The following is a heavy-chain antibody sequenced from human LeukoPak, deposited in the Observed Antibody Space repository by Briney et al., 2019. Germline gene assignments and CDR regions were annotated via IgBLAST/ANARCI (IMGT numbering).Heavy chain of an antibody. Sequence: SETLSLTCTVSGGSISSSSYYWGWIRQPPGKGLEWIGSIYYSGSTYYNPSLKSRVTISVDTSKNQFSLKLSSVTAADTAVYYCASAGIVGATRAFDYWGQGTLVTVSS. CDR3: ASAGIVGATRAFDY. V-gene: IGHV4-39*07. J-gene: IGHJ4*02. CDR2: IYYSGST. D-gene: IGHD1-26*01. CDR1: GGSISSSSYY.